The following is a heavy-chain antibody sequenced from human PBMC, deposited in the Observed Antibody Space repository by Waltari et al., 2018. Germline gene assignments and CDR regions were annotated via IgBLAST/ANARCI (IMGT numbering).Heavy chain of an antibody. Sequence: QVQLVQSGAEVLKPGASVKVSCQASGYTFINYEINWVRQAAGQGLEWMGWVNPNTCATAYAQKFQGRITMNWDTSISTAYMELTNLRSDDTAVLYCARGRDVFANFDYNWFDPWGQGTLVTVSS. CDR3: ARGRDVFANFDYNWFDP. CDR1: GYTFINYE. CDR2: VNPNTCAT. J-gene: IGHJ5*02. V-gene: IGHV1-8*02. D-gene: IGHD2-21*01.